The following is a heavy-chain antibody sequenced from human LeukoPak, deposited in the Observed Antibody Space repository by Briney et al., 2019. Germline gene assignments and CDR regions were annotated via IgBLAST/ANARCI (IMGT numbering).Heavy chain of an antibody. J-gene: IGHJ4*02. CDR3: AKDRGSGYDLDS. D-gene: IGHD5-12*01. V-gene: IGHV3-30*18. Sequence: PGGSLRLSCAASGFTFRSYGMHWVRQAPGKGLEWVAVISYDGSNKYYADSVKGRFTISRDNSKNTLYLQMNSLRAEDTAVYYCAKDRGSGYDLDSWGQGTLVTVTS. CDR1: GFTFRSYG. CDR2: ISYDGSNK.